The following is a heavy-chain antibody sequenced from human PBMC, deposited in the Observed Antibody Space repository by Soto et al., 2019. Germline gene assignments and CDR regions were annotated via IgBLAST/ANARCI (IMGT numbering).Heavy chain of an antibody. D-gene: IGHD6-25*01. CDR2: IYHSGST. Sequence: QLQLQESGSGLVKPSQTLSLTCAVSGGSISSGGYSWSWIRQPPGKGLEWIGYIYHSGSTYYNPSLKSRVTISVDRSKNQFSLTLSSVTAADTAVYYCASAGGLGAAAADYWGQGTLVTVSS. CDR1: GGSISSGGYS. CDR3: ASAGGLGAAAADY. V-gene: IGHV4-30-2*01. J-gene: IGHJ4*02.